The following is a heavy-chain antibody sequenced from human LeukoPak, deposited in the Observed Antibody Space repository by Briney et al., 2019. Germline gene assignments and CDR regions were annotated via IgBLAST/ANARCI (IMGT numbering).Heavy chain of an antibody. D-gene: IGHD3-10*01. CDR1: GYSISSGYY. V-gene: IGHV4-38-2*01. CDR3: ARAAYGSGSYDVDY. CDR2: IYHSGNI. J-gene: IGHJ4*02. Sequence: KPSETLSLTCAVSGYSISSGYYWGWLRQPPGKGLGWIGSIYHSGNIYYNPSLKSRVTISVDTSKNQFSLKLSSVTAADTAVYYCARAAYGSGSYDVDYWGQGTLVSVSS.